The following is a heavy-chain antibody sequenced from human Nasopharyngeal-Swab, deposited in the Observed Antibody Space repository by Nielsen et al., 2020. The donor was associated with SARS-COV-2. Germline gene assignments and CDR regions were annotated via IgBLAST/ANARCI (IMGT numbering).Heavy chain of an antibody. Sequence: GESLKISCAASGFTFSSYGMHWVRQAPVKGLEWVAVISYDGSNKYYADSVKGRFTISRDNSKNTLYLQMNSLRAEDTAVYYCARDQGYSYGYYYYYGMDVWGQGTTATVSS. V-gene: IGHV3-30*03. CDR3: ARDQGYSYGYYYYYGMDV. CDR1: GFTFSSYG. CDR2: ISYDGSNK. D-gene: IGHD5-18*01. J-gene: IGHJ6*02.